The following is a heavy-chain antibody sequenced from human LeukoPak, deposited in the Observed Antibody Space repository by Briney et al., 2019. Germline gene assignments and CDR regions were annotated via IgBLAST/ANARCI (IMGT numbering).Heavy chain of an antibody. CDR3: ARDLWRGHPWVAGSGWNTASDY. V-gene: IGHV7-4-1*02. CDR1: GYTFTTYA. CDR2: INTNTGNP. Sequence: GASVKVSCKASGYTFTTYAMNWVRQAPGQGLEWMGWINTNTGNPTYAQGFTGRFVFSLDTSVSTAYLQISSLKAEDTAVYYCARDLWRGHPWVAGSGWNTASDYWGQGTLVTVSS. J-gene: IGHJ4*02. D-gene: IGHD6-19*01.